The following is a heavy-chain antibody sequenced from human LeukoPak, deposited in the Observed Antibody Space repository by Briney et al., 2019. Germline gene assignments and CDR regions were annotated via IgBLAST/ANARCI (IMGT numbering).Heavy chain of an antibody. D-gene: IGHD3-10*01. CDR3: ARDLSYGSGSYGYGMDV. CDR1: GYTFTGYY. Sequence: ASVKVSCKASGYTFTGYYMHWVRQATGQGLEWMGWINPNSGGTNYAQKFQGRVTMTRDTSISTAYMELSRLRSDDTAVYYCARDLSYGSGSYGYGMDVWGQGTTVTVSS. CDR2: INPNSGGT. V-gene: IGHV1-2*02. J-gene: IGHJ6*02.